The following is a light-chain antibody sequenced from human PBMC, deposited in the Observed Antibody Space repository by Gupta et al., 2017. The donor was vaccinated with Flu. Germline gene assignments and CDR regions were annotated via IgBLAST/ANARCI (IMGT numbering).Light chain of an antibody. CDR3: QQYNNWPRT. CDR2: GAF. V-gene: IGKV3-15*01. J-gene: IGKJ1*01. Sequence: EIVMTQSPATLPVSPGERATLSCGASQNVNTNLAWYQQKPGQAPRLLISGAFTRASGIPDRFSGSGSGTEFTLTISSLQSEDFAIYYCQQYNNWPRTFGQGTKVEVK. CDR1: QNVNTN.